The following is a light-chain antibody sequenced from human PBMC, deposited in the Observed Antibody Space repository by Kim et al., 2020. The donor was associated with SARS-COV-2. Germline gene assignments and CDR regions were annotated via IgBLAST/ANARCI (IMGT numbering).Light chain of an antibody. J-gene: IGLJ1*01. CDR1: KLGDKS. CDR2: QDS. Sequence: SLSTGPTASFTCSRDKLGDKSCCWYQQKPGQSPVLVIYQDSTRPSGIPERFSGSDSGNTATLTISGTQAMDEADYYCQAWDSSTCVFGTGTRVTVL. CDR3: QAWDSSTCV. V-gene: IGLV3-1*01.